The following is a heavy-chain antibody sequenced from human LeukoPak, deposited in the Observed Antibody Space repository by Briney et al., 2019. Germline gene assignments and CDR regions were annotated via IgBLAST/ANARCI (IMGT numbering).Heavy chain of an antibody. J-gene: IGHJ4*02. CDR1: GYTLTELS. Sequence: ASVKVSCKVSGYTLTELSMHWVRQAPGKGLEWMGGFDPEDGETVYAQKFQGRVTMTEDTSTDTAYMELSSLRSEDTAVHYCATAGIDYDILTGYRFDYWGQGTLVTVSS. V-gene: IGHV1-24*01. CDR2: FDPEDGET. D-gene: IGHD3-9*01. CDR3: ATAGIDYDILTGYRFDY.